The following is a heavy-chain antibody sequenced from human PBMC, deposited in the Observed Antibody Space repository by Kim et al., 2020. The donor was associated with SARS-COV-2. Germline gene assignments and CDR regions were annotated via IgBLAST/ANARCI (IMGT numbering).Heavy chain of an antibody. CDR1: GYSFTNHW. Sequence: GESLKISCKVSGYSFTNHWIAWVRQMPGKGLEWMGIISPDDSDTRYSPSFRGQVTLSADKSITTAYLQWSSLKASDTAIYYCARLVRGAVTQHDYWGQGTLVIVSS. CDR2: ISPDDSDT. CDR3: ARLVRGAVTQHDY. D-gene: IGHD6-6*01. V-gene: IGHV5-51*01. J-gene: IGHJ4*02.